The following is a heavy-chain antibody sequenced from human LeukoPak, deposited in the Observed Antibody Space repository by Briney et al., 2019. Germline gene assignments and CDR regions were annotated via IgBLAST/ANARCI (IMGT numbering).Heavy chain of an antibody. Sequence: SETLSLTCTVSGGSISSYYWSWIRQPPGKGLEWIGYIYYSGSTNYNPSLKSRVTISVDTSKNQFSLKLSSVTAADTAVYYCARRRSGGYVSNVDFDYWGQGTLVAVSS. CDR2: IYYSGST. D-gene: IGHD5-12*01. CDR1: GGSISSYY. J-gene: IGHJ4*02. V-gene: IGHV4-59*01. CDR3: ARRRSGGYVSNVDFDY.